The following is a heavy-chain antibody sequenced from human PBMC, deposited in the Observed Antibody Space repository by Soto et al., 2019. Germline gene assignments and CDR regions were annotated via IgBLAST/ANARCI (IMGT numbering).Heavy chain of an antibody. J-gene: IGHJ2*01. V-gene: IGHV3-30*18. Sequence: QVQLVESGGGVVQPGRSLRLSCAASGFTFSSYGMHWVRQAPGKGLEWVAVISYDGSNKYYADSVKGRFTISRDNSKNTLYLQMNSLRAEDTDVYYCAKDSTVVVTAIGSWYFDLWGRGTLVTVSS. CDR2: ISYDGSNK. D-gene: IGHD2-21*02. CDR3: AKDSTVVVTAIGSWYFDL. CDR1: GFTFSSYG.